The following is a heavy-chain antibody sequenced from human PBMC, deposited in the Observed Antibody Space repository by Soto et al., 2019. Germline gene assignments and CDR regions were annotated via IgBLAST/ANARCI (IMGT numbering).Heavy chain of an antibody. CDR3: ARLLPVYSSGWYYFDY. V-gene: IGHV4-59*01. CDR1: GGSISSYY. D-gene: IGHD6-19*01. J-gene: IGHJ4*02. CDR2: IYYSGST. Sequence: SETLSLTCTVSGGSISSYYWSWIRQPPGKGLEWIGYIYYSGSTNYNPSLKSRVTISVDTSKNQFSLKLSSVTAADAAVYYCARLLPVYSSGWYYFDYWGQGTLVTVSS.